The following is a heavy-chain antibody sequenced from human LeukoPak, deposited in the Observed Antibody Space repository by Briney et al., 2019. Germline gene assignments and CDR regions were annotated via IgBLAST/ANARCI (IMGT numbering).Heavy chain of an antibody. Sequence: GGSLRLSCAASGFTFSSYSMNWVRQAPGKGLEWVSSISSSSSYIYYADSVKGRFTISRDNAKNSLYLQMNSLRAEDTAVYYCARLDTAMVVYFDYWGQGTLVTVSS. CDR3: ARLDTAMVVYFDY. J-gene: IGHJ4*02. D-gene: IGHD5-18*01. CDR1: GFTFSSYS. CDR2: ISSSSSYI. V-gene: IGHV3-21*01.